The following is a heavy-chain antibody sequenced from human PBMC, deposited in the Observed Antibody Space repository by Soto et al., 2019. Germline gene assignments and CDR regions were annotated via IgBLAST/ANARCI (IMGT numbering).Heavy chain of an antibody. V-gene: IGHV3-23*01. Sequence: EVQLLESGGGLVQPGGSLRLSCAVSGFTFSSHAMSWVRQAPGKGLECVSSITGSGDSTYYADSVKGRFTISRDKSKXXXXXXXXXLXXXXXXXXXXXXXLXFSGWLSAQTFDYWGQGTQVTVSS. D-gene: IGHD6-19*01. CDR3: XXXLXFSGWLSAQTFDY. CDR1: GFTFSSHA. CDR2: ITGSGDST. J-gene: IGHJ4*02.